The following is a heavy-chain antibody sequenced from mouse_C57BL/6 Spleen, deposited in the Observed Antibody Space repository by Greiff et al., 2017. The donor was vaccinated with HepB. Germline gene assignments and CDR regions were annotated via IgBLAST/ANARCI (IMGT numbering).Heavy chain of an antibody. CDR1: GFTFSDYG. J-gene: IGHJ4*01. D-gene: IGHD1-3*01. CDR3: AMSGIYYAMDY. V-gene: IGHV5-17*01. CDR2: ISSGSSTI. Sequence: EVQVVESGGGLVKPGGSLKLSCAASGFTFSDYGMHWVRQAPEKGLEWVAYISSGSSTIYYADTVKGRFTISRDNAKNTLFLQITSLRSEDTAMYYCAMSGIYYAMDYWGQGTSVTVSS.